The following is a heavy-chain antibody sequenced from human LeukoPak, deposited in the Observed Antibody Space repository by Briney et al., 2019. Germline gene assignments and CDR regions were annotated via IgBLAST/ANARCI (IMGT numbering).Heavy chain of an antibody. CDR3: AKTTLAVAGNFDD. D-gene: IGHD6-19*01. Sequence: PGGSLRLSCAASGFTFSSYGMHWVRQAPGKGLEWVAFTSYDGINKYYVDSVKGRFTISRDNSKNTLYLQMNSLRPEDTAVYFCAKTTLAVAGNFDDWGQGTLVTVSS. V-gene: IGHV3-30*18. CDR1: GFTFSSYG. J-gene: IGHJ4*02. CDR2: TSYDGINK.